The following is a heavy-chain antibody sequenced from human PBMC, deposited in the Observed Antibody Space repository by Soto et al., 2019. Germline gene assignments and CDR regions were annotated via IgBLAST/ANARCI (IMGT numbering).Heavy chain of an antibody. CDR3: ARGRTMVKWFDP. CDR1: GGTFSSYA. Sequence: QVQLVQSGAEVKKPGSSVKVSCKASGGTFSSYAISWVRQAPGQGLEWMGGIIPIFGTANYAQKFQGRVXIXAXXSTSTAYMELSSLRSEDTAVYYCARGRTMVKWFDPWGQGTLVTVSS. V-gene: IGHV1-69*12. CDR2: IIPIFGTA. D-gene: IGHD3-10*01. J-gene: IGHJ5*02.